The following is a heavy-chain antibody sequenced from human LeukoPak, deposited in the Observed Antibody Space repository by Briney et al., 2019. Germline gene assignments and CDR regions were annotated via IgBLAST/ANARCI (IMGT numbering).Heavy chain of an antibody. CDR3: ARDADRKFDY. J-gene: IGHJ4*02. CDR1: GFTVSAYW. Sequence: GGSLRLSCAASGFTVSAYWMTWVRQAPGKGLEWVANMNQDGSVKYYVDSVKGRFTISRDNANSLYLQMNSLRAEDTAVYYCARDADRKFDYWGQGTLVTVSS. CDR2: MNQDGSVK. D-gene: IGHD3-16*02. V-gene: IGHV3-7*01.